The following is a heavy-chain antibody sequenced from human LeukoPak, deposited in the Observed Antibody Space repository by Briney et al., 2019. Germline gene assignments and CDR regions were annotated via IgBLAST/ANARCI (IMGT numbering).Heavy chain of an antibody. J-gene: IGHJ3*02. CDR2: IYYSGST. D-gene: IGHD3-9*01. CDR1: GGSISSSSYY. CDR3: ARPILTGSPRHAFDI. V-gene: IGHV4-39*06. Sequence: PSETLSLTCTVSGGSISSSSYYWGWIRQPPGKGLEWIGSIYYSGSTYYNPSLKSRVTISVDTSKNQFPLKLSSVTAADTAVYYCARPILTGSPRHAFDIWGQGTMVTVSS.